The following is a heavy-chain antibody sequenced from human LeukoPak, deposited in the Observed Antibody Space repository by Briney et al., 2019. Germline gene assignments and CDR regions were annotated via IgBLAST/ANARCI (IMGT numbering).Heavy chain of an antibody. CDR1: GYTFTSYD. V-gene: IGHV1-8*03. J-gene: IGHJ4*02. CDR3: AXXXPSSY. D-gene: IGHD6-13*01. Sequence: ASVKVSCKASGYTFTSYDINWVRQATGQGLEWMGWMNPXXXXXXXXQXXXXXXTITRNTSISTAYMELSSLRSEDTAVYYCAXXXPSSYWGQGTLXXXXS. CDR2: MNPXXXXX.